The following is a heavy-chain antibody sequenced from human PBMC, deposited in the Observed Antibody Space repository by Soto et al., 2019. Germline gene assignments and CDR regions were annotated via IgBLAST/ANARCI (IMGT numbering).Heavy chain of an antibody. V-gene: IGHV1-58*01. D-gene: IGHD6-19*01. CDR1: GFTFTSSA. CDR2: IVVGSGNT. Sequence: ASVKVSCKASGFTFTSSAVQWVRQARGQRLEWIGWIVVGSGNTNYAQKFQERVTITRDMSTSTAYMELSSLRSEDTAVYYCAAAAEAATRYYWGMGVGGKGPPVPF. CDR3: AAAAEAATRYYWGMGV. J-gene: IGHJ6*04.